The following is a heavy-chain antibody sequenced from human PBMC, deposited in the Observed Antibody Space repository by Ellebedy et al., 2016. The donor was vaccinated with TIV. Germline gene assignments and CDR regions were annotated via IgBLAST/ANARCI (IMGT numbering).Heavy chain of an antibody. J-gene: IGHJ4*02. V-gene: IGHV3-15*07. CDR1: GFTFSNSW. Sequence: GESLKISXVGSGFTFSNSWMDWVRQAPGKGLEWVGRIRRIVDGGTIDYAAPVKDGFTISRDDSKNTLYLQMNSLKTEDTALYYCTTDFSNWGQGTLVTVSS. D-gene: IGHD3-3*01. CDR3: TTDFSN. CDR2: IRRIVDGGTI.